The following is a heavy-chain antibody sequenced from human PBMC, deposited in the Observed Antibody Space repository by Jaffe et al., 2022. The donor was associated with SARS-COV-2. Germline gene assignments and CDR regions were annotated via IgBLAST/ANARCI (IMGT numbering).Heavy chain of an antibody. CDR3: ARRPLYCSYTTCLDS. CDR1: GFTFSDYY. V-gene: IGHV3-11*01. Sequence: QVQLVESGGGLVQPGGSLRLSCAVSGFTFSDYYLSWIRQAPGKGLEWISYISPSGTTIYYADSVKGRFTISRDNAKNSMFLQMNSLRAEDTAVYYCARRPLYCSYTTCLDSWGQGTLVTVSS. CDR2: ISPSGTTI. J-gene: IGHJ4*02. D-gene: IGHD2-2*01.